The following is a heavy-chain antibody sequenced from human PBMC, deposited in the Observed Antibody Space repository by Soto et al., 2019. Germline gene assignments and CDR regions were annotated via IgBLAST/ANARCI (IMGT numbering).Heavy chain of an antibody. CDR2: VSVYNDDT. CDR3: ERTCGSGGSCYHEY. CDR1: GYTFSSFG. Sequence: ASVKVSCKASGYTFSSFGINWVRHAPGQGLEWVGWVSVYNDDTKYAQNFQGRVSLTTDTSTSTTYMEVGSLRADDTAVYYCERTCGSGGSCYHEYWGEGTLVTVSS. D-gene: IGHD2-15*01. J-gene: IGHJ4*02. V-gene: IGHV1-18*01.